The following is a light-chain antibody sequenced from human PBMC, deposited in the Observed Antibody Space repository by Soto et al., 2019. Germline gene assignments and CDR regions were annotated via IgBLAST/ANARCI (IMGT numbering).Light chain of an antibody. Sequence: EIVMTQSPATLSVSPGERATLSCRASQSVSSNLAWYQQKPGQAPRLLIYGASTRATGIPARFSGSGSGTEVTLTISSLQSEDFAVYYCQQYNNWPPGTFGAGTKVDIK. CDR2: GAS. V-gene: IGKV3-15*01. J-gene: IGKJ3*01. CDR3: QQYNNWPPGT. CDR1: QSVSSN.